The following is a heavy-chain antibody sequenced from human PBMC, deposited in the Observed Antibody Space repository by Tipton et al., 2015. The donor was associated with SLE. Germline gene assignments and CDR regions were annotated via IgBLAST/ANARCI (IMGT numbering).Heavy chain of an antibody. V-gene: IGHV4-39*07. J-gene: IGHJ4*02. CDR2: MYYSGST. Sequence: LRLSCIVSGGSISSRNYYWGWIRQPPGKGLEWIGSMYYSGSTYYNPSLKSRVTILEDTSKNQFSLKLTSVTAADTAVYYCARLDTIFGVLNWGQGTLVTASS. CDR1: GGSISSRNYY. CDR3: ARLDTIFGVLN. D-gene: IGHD3-3*01.